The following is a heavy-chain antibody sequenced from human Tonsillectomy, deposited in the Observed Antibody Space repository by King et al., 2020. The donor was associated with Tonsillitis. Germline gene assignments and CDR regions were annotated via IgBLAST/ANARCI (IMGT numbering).Heavy chain of an antibody. V-gene: IGHV3-43*01. CDR1: GFTFDDYT. CDR3: AKVRCYDYGMDF. J-gene: IGHJ6*02. CDR2: ISWDGGNT. Sequence: VQLVESGGVVVQPGGSLRLSCAASGFTFDDYTMHWVRQAPGKGLEWVSLISWDGGNTYYADSVKGRFTIYRDNSKSSLYLQMNSLRPEDTALYYCAKVRCYDYGMDFWGQGTMVTVSS.